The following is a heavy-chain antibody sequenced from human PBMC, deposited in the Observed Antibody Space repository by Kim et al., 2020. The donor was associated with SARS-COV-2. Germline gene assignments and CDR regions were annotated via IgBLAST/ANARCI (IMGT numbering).Heavy chain of an antibody. CDR1: GGNFSNSL. J-gene: IGHJ4*02. CDR3: ATGECSGGNCYSF. CDR2: LIPIFGTR. V-gene: IGHV1-69*13. D-gene: IGHD2-15*01. Sequence: SVKVSCKASGGNFSNSLLTWVRQAPGQGLEWMGGLIPIFGTRTYARKFQGRVTIIADESTSTASMELSSLRFEDTAVFYCATGECSGGNCYSFWGQGTLITVSS.